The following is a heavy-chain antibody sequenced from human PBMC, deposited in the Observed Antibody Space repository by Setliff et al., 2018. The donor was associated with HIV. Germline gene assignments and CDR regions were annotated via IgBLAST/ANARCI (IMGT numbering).Heavy chain of an antibody. V-gene: IGHV3-74*01. CDR2: INIDGGST. J-gene: IGHJ4*02. CDR1: GFTFRSYW. CDR3: ARDSPLSHFDY. Sequence: PGGSLRLSCAASGFTFRSYWMYWVRQPPGKGLVWVSRINIDGGSTYYAESVKGRFTISRDNSKNTLYLQMNSLRPEDTAVYYCARDSPLSHFDYWGQGILVTVSS.